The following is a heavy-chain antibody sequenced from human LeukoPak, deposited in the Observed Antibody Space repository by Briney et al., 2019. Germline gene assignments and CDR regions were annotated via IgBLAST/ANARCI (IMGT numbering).Heavy chain of an antibody. CDR2: ISGSGGST. CDR3: AKGTLRIAVAGTVDY. J-gene: IGHJ4*02. D-gene: IGHD6-19*01. Sequence: GGSLRLSCAASGFTFSSYAMSWVRQAPGKGLEWVSAISGSGGSTYYADSVKGRFTISRDNSKNTLYLQMNSLRAADTAVYYCAKGTLRIAVAGTVDYWGQGTLVTVSS. V-gene: IGHV3-23*01. CDR1: GFTFSSYA.